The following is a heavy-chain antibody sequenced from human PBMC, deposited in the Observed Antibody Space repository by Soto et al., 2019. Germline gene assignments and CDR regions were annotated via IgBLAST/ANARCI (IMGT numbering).Heavy chain of an antibody. CDR2: IYYSGST. V-gene: IGHV4-31*03. Sequence: SETLSLTCTVSGGSISSGGYYWSWIRQHPGKGLEWIGYIYYSGSTYYNPSLKSRVTISVDTSKNQFSLKLSSVTAADTAVYYCARERTTVVTFGWFDPWGQGTLVTVSS. CDR1: GGSISSGGYY. CDR3: ARERTTVVTFGWFDP. D-gene: IGHD4-17*01. J-gene: IGHJ5*02.